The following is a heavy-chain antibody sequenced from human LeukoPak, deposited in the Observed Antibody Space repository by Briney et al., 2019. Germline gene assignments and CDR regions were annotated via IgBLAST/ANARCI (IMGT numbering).Heavy chain of an antibody. CDR1: GGSISSSNSY. CDR3: ARGNPKYYYGSGSYKGYYYYYMDV. D-gene: IGHD3-10*01. J-gene: IGHJ6*03. Sequence: PSETLSLTCAVSGGSISSSNSYWDWIRQPPGKGLEWIGSISYSGSTYYIPSLKSRVIISVDTSKNQISLKLTSLTAADTAVYYCARGNPKYYYGSGSYKGYYYYYMDVWGKGTTVTVSS. V-gene: IGHV4-39*01. CDR2: ISYSGST.